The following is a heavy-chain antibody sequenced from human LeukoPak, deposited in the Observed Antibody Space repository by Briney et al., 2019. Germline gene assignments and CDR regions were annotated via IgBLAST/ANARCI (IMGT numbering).Heavy chain of an antibody. CDR2: IYSGGST. J-gene: IGHJ4*02. CDR1: GFTVSSNY. Sequence: GGSLRLSCAASGFTVSSNYMSWVRQAPGKGLEWVSVIYSGGSTYYADSVKGRFTISRDNSKNTLYLQMNSLRAEDTAVYYCARCGSYSYYFDYWGQGTLVTVSS. CDR3: ARCGSYSYYFDY. D-gene: IGHD1-26*01. V-gene: IGHV3-66*01.